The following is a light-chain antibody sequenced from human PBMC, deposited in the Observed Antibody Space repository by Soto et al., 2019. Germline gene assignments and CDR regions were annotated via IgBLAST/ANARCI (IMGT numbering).Light chain of an antibody. CDR2: GAS. Sequence: EIVLTQSPGTLSLSPGDRATLSCRASQSVSNIYFAWYQQKPGQAPRLLIYGASSRAPGIPDRFSGSVSGTDFTLTISRLEPEDFAVYYCQHYGSSPLTFGGGTKVEIK. V-gene: IGKV3-20*01. J-gene: IGKJ4*01. CDR1: QSVSNIY. CDR3: QHYGSSPLT.